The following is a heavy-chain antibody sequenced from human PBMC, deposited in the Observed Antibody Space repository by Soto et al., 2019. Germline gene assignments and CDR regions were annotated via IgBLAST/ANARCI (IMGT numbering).Heavy chain of an antibody. J-gene: IGHJ5*02. Sequence: LQPQESGSGLVKPSQTLSLPCAVSGGSISRVGYSWSWIRHPPGTVLEWIGYIDHSGSTYYNPSLKSRVTISVDRSKNQFSLKLSSVTAVDTAVYYCARVPDRWGPGTLGTVSS. CDR3: ARVPDR. V-gene: IGHV4-30-2*01. CDR2: IDHSGST. D-gene: IGHD2-2*01. CDR1: GGSISRVGYS.